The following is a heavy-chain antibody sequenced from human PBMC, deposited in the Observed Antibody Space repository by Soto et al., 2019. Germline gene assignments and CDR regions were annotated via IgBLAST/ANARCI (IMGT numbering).Heavy chain of an antibody. D-gene: IGHD3-10*01. CDR1: GGSISSSSYY. V-gene: IGHV4-39*01. CDR2: IYYSGST. J-gene: IGHJ4*02. Sequence: QPQLQESGPGLVKPSETLSLTCTVSGGSISSSSYYWGWIRQPPGKGLEWIGSIYYSGSTYYNPSLKSRVTISVDTSKNQFSLKLSSVTAADTAVYYCARLIQVTAVGYWGQGTLVTVSS. CDR3: ARLIQVTAVGY.